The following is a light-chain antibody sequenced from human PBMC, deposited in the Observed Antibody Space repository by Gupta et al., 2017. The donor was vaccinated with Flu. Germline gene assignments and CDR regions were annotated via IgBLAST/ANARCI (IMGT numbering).Light chain of an antibody. CDR3: QQYGSSLT. J-gene: IGKJ5*01. V-gene: IGKV3-20*01. Sequence: EIVLTQSPGTLSLSPGERATLSCRASQSVSSYLAWYQQKPGQAPSLLINGVSTRGVWDRLHSHDQQMEPEDFAVYYCQQYGSSLTFGQGTRLEIK. CDR1: QSVSSY. CDR2: GVS.